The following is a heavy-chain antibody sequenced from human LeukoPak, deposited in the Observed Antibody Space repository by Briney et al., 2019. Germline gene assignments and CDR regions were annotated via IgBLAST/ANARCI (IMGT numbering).Heavy chain of an antibody. V-gene: IGHV4-59*08. CDR1: GGSISGPN. CDR3: ARHYCTGGYCSIDY. D-gene: IGHD2-8*02. CDR2: IYYSGSA. J-gene: IGHJ4*02. Sequence: SETLSLTCTVSGGSISGPNWTWVRQPPGKGLNWIGYIYYSGSAYYNPSLKSRVTISVDTSKNQFSLNVNSVTAADTAVYYCARHYCTGGYCSIDYWGQGILVTVSS.